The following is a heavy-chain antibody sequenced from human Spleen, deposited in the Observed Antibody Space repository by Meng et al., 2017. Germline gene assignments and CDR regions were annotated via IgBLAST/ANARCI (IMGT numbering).Heavy chain of an antibody. J-gene: IGHJ5*02. CDR3: ATDRWSGELLGWFDP. D-gene: IGHD3-10*01. Sequence: ASVKVSCKPSGYNFPDYWLHWVRRAPGQGLEWMGRIDPKSGDTHYAQRFQGRVTMTRDMSISTAYMELSRLTSDDTAVYYCATDRWSGELLGWFDPWGQGTLVTVSS. CDR1: GYNFPDYW. CDR2: IDPKSGDT. V-gene: IGHV1-2*06.